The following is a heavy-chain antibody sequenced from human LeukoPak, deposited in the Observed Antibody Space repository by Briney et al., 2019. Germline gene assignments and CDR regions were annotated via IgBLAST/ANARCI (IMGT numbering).Heavy chain of an antibody. Sequence: GGSLRLSCAASGFTFSSYGMHWVRQAPGKGLEWVAVISYDGSNKYYADSVKGRFTISRDNSKNTLYLQMNSLRAEDTAVYYCAGGYYDFWSGYYAFDYWGQGTLVTVSS. CDR1: GFTFSSYG. CDR2: ISYDGSNK. V-gene: IGHV3-30*03. CDR3: AGGYYDFWSGYYAFDY. D-gene: IGHD3-3*01. J-gene: IGHJ4*02.